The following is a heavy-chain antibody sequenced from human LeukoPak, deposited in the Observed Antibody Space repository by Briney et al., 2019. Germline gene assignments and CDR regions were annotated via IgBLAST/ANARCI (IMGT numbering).Heavy chain of an antibody. V-gene: IGHV4-34*01. Sequence: SETLSLTCAVYGGSFSGYYWSWIRQSPGKGLEWIGEINHSGNTNYNPSLKSRVTISVDTSKNQFSLKLSSVTAADTAVYYCARAYSSSTSVYYYYYYMDVWGKGTTVTISS. CDR3: ARAYSSSTSVYYYYYYMDV. J-gene: IGHJ6*03. CDR2: INHSGNT. CDR1: GGSFSGYY. D-gene: IGHD6-13*01.